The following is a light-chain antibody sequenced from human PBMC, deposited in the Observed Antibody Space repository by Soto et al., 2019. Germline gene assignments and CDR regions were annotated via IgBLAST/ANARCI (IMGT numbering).Light chain of an antibody. CDR1: QSVSRSN. CDR2: DAS. J-gene: IGKJ3*01. CDR3: QHYGRSPGLFT. V-gene: IGKV3-20*01. Sequence: PGERATVSCRASQSVSRSNLAWYQQKPGQAPRLLIYDASSRATGIPDRFSGSGSGTDFTLTISRLEPEDFAVYYCQHYGRSPGLFTFGPGTKVDIK.